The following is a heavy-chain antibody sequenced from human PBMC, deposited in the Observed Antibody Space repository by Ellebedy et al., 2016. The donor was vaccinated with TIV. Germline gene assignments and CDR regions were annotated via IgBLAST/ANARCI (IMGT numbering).Heavy chain of an antibody. D-gene: IGHD4-17*01. CDR3: TTDGELYGMDV. J-gene: IGHJ6*02. V-gene: IGHV3-33*05. CDR1: GFTSSDHW. Sequence: GGSLRLSCTMSGFTSSDHWMHWVRQAPGKGLEWVALISYDGSNKYYADSVKGRFTISRDNSKNTLYLQMNSLKTEDTAVYYCTTDGELYGMDVWGQGTTVTVSS. CDR2: ISYDGSNK.